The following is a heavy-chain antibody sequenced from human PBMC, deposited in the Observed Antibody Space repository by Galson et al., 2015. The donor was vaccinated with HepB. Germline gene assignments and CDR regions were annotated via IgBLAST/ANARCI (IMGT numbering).Heavy chain of an antibody. J-gene: IGHJ3*02. CDR3: ARDCSSTSCSNAFDI. D-gene: IGHD2-2*01. CDR1: GYTFTSYG. CDR2: ISAYNGNT. Sequence: SVKVSCKASGYTFTSYGISWVRQAPGQGLEWMGWISAYNGNTNYAQKLHGRVTMTTDTSTSTAYMELRSLRSDDTAVYYCARDCSSTSCSNAFDIWCQGTMVTVSS. V-gene: IGHV1-18*01.